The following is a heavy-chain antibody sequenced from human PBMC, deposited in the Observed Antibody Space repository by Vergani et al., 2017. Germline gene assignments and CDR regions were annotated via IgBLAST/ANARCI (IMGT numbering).Heavy chain of an antibody. CDR3: AKGRAYYDFWSGYYYFDY. V-gene: IGHV3-23*01. CDR1: GFTFSSYA. CDR2: ISGSGGST. D-gene: IGHD3-3*01. J-gene: IGHJ4*02. Sequence: EVQLLESGGGLVQPGGSLRLSCAASGFTFSSYAMSWVRQAPGKGQEWVSAISGSGGSTYYADSVKGRFTISRDNSKNTLYLQMNSLRAEDTAVYYCAKGRAYYDFWSGYYYFDYWGQGTLVTVSS.